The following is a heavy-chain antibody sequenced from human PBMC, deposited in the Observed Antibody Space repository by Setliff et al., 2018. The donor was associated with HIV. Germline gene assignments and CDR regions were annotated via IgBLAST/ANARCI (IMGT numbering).Heavy chain of an antibody. D-gene: IGHD6-6*01. V-gene: IGHV4-61*01. CDR3: XXXXXTSYRSSSGSYYXYMDV. CDR2: XXYXXXT. CDR1: GDSXXXXXFD. J-gene: IGHJ6*03. Sequence: PSETLSLTCTVSGDSXXXXXFDGSWSXXPPGKXXEWLGYXXYXXXTKYNPSLKSRVTISVXXSKNQFSLKLSSVTAADTAVYYXXXXXXTSYRSSSGSYYXYMDVXGKGTTVXVSS.